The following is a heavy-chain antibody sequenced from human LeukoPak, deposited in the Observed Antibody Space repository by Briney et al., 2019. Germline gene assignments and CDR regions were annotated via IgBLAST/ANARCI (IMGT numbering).Heavy chain of an antibody. CDR1: GYTFTGYY. CDR3: ACTYGSGSPLFPFDY. D-gene: IGHD3-10*01. Sequence: ASVKVSCKASGYTFTGYYMHWVRQAPGQGLEWMGWINPNSGGTNYAQKFQGRVTMTRDTSISTAYMELSRLRSDDTAVYYCACTYGSGSPLFPFDYWGQGTLVTVSS. V-gene: IGHV1-2*02. J-gene: IGHJ4*02. CDR2: INPNSGGT.